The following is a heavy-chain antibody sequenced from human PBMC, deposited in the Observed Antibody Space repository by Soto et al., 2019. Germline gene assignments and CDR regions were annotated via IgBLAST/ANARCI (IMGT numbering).Heavy chain of an antibody. Sequence: GESLKISCKGSGYAFPNYWIGWLRQMPGKGLEWMGMVYPADSETRYSPSFEGQVTFSADRSTNTAYVQWSRLKASDTAMFYCERFITSESTHGYTLEYWGQGTLVTVSS. V-gene: IGHV5-51*01. CDR1: GYAFPNYW. J-gene: IGHJ4*02. CDR3: ERFITSESTHGYTLEY. CDR2: VYPADSET. D-gene: IGHD3-10*01.